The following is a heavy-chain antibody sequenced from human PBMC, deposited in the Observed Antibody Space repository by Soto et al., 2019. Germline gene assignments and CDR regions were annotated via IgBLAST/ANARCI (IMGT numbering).Heavy chain of an antibody. Sequence: EVQLLESGGGLVQPGGSLRLSCAASGFTFSSYAMSWVRQAPGKGLEWVSAISGSGGSTYYADSVKGRFTISRDNSKTTLYRQMNSLRAEDTAVYYWAKHLLFGEFDYWGQGTLVTVSS. CDR1: GFTFSSYA. CDR3: AKHLLFGEFDY. CDR2: ISGSGGST. J-gene: IGHJ4*02. D-gene: IGHD3-10*01. V-gene: IGHV3-23*01.